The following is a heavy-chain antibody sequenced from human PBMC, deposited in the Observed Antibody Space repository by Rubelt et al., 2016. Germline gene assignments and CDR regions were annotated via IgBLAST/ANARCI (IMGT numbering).Heavy chain of an antibody. V-gene: IGHV4-39*07. CDR1: GGSISRSSYY. D-gene: IGHD1-26*01. Sequence: QLQLQESGPGLVKPSETLSLTCTVSGGSISRSSYYWGWIRQPPGKGLEWIGSIFYTGNAHYNPSLKSRVTISLDTSDNQFSLKLNSVTAADTASYYCARQASLYSGGFSDFWGQGTLVTVSS. J-gene: IGHJ4*02. CDR2: IFYTGNA. CDR3: ARQASLYSGGFSDF.